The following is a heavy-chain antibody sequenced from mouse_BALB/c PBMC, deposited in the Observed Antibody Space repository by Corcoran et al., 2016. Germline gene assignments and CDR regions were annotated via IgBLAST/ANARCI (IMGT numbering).Heavy chain of an antibody. V-gene: IGHV1-66*01. Sequence: QVQLQQSGPELVKPGASVKISCKASGYSFTSYYIHWVKQRPGRGLEWIGWIFPGSGNTKYNEKFKGKATLTADTSSSTAYMQLSSLTSEDSAVYFCASTYYGYPAWFAYWGQGTLVTVSA. D-gene: IGHD1-2*01. J-gene: IGHJ3*01. CDR1: GYSFTSYY. CDR3: ASTYYGYPAWFAY. CDR2: IFPGSGNT.